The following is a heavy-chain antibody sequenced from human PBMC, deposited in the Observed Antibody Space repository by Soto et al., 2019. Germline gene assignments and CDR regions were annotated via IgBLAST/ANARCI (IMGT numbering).Heavy chain of an antibody. J-gene: IGHJ6*02. D-gene: IGHD3-3*01. Sequence: QPGGSLRLSCAASGFTFSSYAMHWVRQAPGKWLEWVAVISYDGSNKYYADSVKGRFTISRDNSKNTLYLQMNSLRAEDTAVYYCARDSPLSSYYDFWSGYHYYYYGMDVWGQGXTVTVYS. CDR1: GFTFSSYA. CDR3: ARDSPLSSYYDFWSGYHYYYYGMDV. V-gene: IGHV3-30-3*01. CDR2: ISYDGSNK.